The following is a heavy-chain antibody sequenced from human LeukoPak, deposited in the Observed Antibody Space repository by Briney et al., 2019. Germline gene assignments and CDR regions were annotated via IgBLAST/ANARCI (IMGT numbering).Heavy chain of an antibody. CDR3: ARGGITSLLNWFDP. D-gene: IGHD3-16*01. J-gene: IGHJ5*02. CDR2: MFYYGST. V-gene: IGHV4-39*07. Sequence: SETLSLTCTVSGDSISSSNYFWGWIRQPPGKGLGWIGSMFYYGSTYYNASLKSRVTISLDTSKKQFSLKLRSVTAADTAVYYCARGGITSLLNWFDPWGQGILVTVSS. CDR1: GDSISSSNYF.